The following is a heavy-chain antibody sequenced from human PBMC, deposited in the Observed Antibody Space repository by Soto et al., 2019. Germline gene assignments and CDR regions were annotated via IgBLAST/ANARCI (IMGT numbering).Heavy chain of an antibody. CDR1: GFTSTNSA. CDR2: IVVGSGNT. J-gene: IGHJ4*02. CDR3: AADLEGWFGELYTFDY. V-gene: IGHV1-58*01. D-gene: IGHD3-10*01. Sequence: QMQLVQSGPEVKKPGTSVKVSCKASGFTSTNSAVQWVRQARGQRLEWIGWIVVGSGNTNYAQKFQERVNITRDMSTSKAYMYLSSLRSEDTAVYYCAADLEGWFGELYTFDYWGQGTLVTVSS.